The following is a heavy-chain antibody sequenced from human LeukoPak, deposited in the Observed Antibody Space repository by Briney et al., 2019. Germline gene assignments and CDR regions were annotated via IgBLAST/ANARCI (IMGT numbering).Heavy chain of an antibody. CDR2: IYYSGST. D-gene: IGHD4-11*01. Sequence: SQTLSLTCTVSGGSISSGGYYWSWFRQHPGKGLEWIGYIYYSGSTYYNPSLKSRVTISVDTSKNQFSLKLSSVTAADTAVYYCARAARNYVGDWFDPWGQGTLVTVSS. CDR3: ARAARNYVGDWFDP. V-gene: IGHV4-31*03. CDR1: GGSISSGGYY. J-gene: IGHJ5*02.